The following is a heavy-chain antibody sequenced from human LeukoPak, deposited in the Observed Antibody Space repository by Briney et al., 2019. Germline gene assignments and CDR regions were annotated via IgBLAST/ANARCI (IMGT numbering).Heavy chain of an antibody. J-gene: IGHJ5*02. Sequence: GGALRLSCAASGFTFSSYWMGWVRQAPGKRLEWVANMNIDGSEKYYADSVKGRFTISRDNARNSVYLQMNSLRVEDTAVYYCARHHIVVVPAAIRGGWFDPWGQGTLVTVSS. D-gene: IGHD2-2*02. CDR2: MNIDGSEK. V-gene: IGHV3-7*01. CDR3: ARHHIVVVPAAIRGGWFDP. CDR1: GFTFSSYW.